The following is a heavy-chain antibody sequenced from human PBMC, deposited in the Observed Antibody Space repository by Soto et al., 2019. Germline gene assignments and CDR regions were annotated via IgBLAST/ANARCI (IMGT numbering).Heavy chain of an antibody. CDR1: GYSFTNYW. CDR2: IYPGDSDT. V-gene: IGHV5-51*01. D-gene: IGHD4-17*01. CDR3: GRPGYGELKYFDY. J-gene: IGHJ4*02. Sequence: ESLKISCKGSGYSFTNYWIGWVRQMPGKGLEWMGIIYPGDSDTRYSPSFQGQVTISADKSISTVYLQWSSLKASDTAMYYCGRPGYGELKYFDYWGQGTLVTVSS.